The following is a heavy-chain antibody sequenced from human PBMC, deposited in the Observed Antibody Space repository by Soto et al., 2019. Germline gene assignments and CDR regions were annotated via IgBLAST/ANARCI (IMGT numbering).Heavy chain of an antibody. CDR2: ISGGGSSI. V-gene: IGHV3-23*01. CDR3: AITPNCRDYCRASTFRVFAL. D-gene: IGHD3-16*01. Sequence: EVQLLESGGGLVQPGGSLRLSCAASGFTFSIYAMSWVRQAPGKGLEWVSAISGGGSSIYFANSVKGRFTISRDNSNDTLYLQMNSLRAEDTAVYYCAITPNCRDYCRASTFRVFALWGRGTLVTVSS. J-gene: IGHJ2*01. CDR1: GFTFSIYA.